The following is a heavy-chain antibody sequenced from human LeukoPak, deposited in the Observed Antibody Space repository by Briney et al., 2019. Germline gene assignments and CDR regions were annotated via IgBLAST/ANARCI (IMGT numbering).Heavy chain of an antibody. CDR1: GGSFSGYY. CDR3: ARGNGRPAAMRTDY. V-gene: IGHV4-34*01. Sequence: PSETLSLTCAVYGGSFSGYYWSWIRQPPGKGLEWIGEINHSGSTNYNPSLKSRVTISVDTSKNQFSLKLSSVTAADTAVYYCARGNGRPAAMRTDYWGQGTLVTVSS. CDR2: INHSGST. J-gene: IGHJ4*02. D-gene: IGHD2-2*01.